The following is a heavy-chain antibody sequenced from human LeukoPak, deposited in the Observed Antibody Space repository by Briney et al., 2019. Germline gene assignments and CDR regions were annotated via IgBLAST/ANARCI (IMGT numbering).Heavy chain of an antibody. V-gene: IGHV3-21*01. CDR3: ARVLCDSSGRTFDY. Sequence: GGSLRLSCAASGFTFSSYSMNWVRQAPGKGLEWVSSISSSSSYIYYADSVKGRFTISRDNAKNSLYLQMNSLRAEDTAVYYCARVLCDSSGRTFDYWGQGTLVTVSS. CDR1: GFTFSSYS. D-gene: IGHD3-22*01. CDR2: ISSSSSYI. J-gene: IGHJ4*02.